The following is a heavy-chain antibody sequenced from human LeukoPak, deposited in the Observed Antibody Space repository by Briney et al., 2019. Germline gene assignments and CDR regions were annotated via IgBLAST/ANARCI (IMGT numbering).Heavy chain of an antibody. CDR2: IIPIFGTA. J-gene: IGHJ4*02. D-gene: IGHD2-2*01. CDR3: ARARSGRSTSFHLGY. Sequence: ASVKVPCKASGGTFSSYAISWVRQAPGQGLEWMGGIIPIFGTANYAQKFQGRVTITADESTSTAYMELSSLRSEDTAVYYCARARSGRSTSFHLGYWGQGTLVTVSS. V-gene: IGHV1-69*13. CDR1: GGTFSSYA.